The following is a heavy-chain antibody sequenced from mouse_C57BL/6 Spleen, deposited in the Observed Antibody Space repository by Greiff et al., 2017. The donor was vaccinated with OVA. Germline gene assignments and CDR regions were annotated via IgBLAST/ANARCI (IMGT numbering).Heavy chain of an antibody. D-gene: IGHD1-1*01. J-gene: IGHJ2*01. CDR2: IDPSDSYT. CDR1: GYTFTSYW. V-gene: IGHV1-59*01. CDR3: ARQGGVVAKDY. Sequence: QVQLQQPGAELVRPGTSVKLSCKASGYTFTSYWMHWVKQRPGQGLEWIGVIDPSDSYTNYNQKFKGKATLTVDTSSSTAYMQLSSLTSEDSAVYYCARQGGVVAKDYWGQGTTLTVSS.